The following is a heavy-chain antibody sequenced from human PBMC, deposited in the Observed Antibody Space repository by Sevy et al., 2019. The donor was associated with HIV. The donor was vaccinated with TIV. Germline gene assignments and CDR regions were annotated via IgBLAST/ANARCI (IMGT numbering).Heavy chain of an antibody. CDR3: ARANRVKEGLAFDI. CDR1: GASISSDY. J-gene: IGHJ3*02. V-gene: IGHV4-59*01. Sequence: SETLSLTCTVSGASISSDYWTWIRQPPGKGLEWIGYIYYSGSTKYNPSLQSRVTISINTSKNQFSLKLSSVTAADTAVYYCARANRVKEGLAFDIWGQGTMVTVSS. CDR2: IYYSGST.